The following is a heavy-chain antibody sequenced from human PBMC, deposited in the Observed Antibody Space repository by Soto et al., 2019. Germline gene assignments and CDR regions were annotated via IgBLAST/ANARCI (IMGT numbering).Heavy chain of an antibody. V-gene: IGHV3-48*01. Sequence: EVQLVESGGGLVQPGGSLRLSCAASGFTFSSYSMNWVRQAPGKGLEWVSYISSSSSTIYYADSVKGRFTISRDNAKNSLYLQMNSLRAEDTAVYYCARRLDDYGDYVNGSGYWGQGTLVTVSS. CDR3: ARRLDDYGDYVNGSGY. D-gene: IGHD4-17*01. CDR2: ISSSSSTI. CDR1: GFTFSSYS. J-gene: IGHJ4*02.